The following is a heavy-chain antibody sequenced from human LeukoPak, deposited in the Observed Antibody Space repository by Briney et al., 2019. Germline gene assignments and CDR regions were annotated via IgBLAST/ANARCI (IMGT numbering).Heavy chain of an antibody. V-gene: IGHV4-34*01. CDR2: INHSGST. Sequence: GSLRLSCAASGFTVSSNYMSWVRQAPGKGLEWIGEINHSGSTNYNPSLKSRVTISVDTSKNQFSLKLSSVTAADTAVYYCARGDKNAFDIWGQGTMVTVSS. CDR1: GFTVSSNY. J-gene: IGHJ3*02. CDR3: ARGDKNAFDI.